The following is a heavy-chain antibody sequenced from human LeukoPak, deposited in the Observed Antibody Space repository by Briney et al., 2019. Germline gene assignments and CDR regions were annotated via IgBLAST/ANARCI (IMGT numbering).Heavy chain of an antibody. CDR2: ISSSSSTI. J-gene: IGHJ4*02. CDR3: ARDMAALTFDY. Sequence: GGSLRLSCAASGFTVSTTYMNWVRQAPGKGLEWVSYISSSSSTIYYADSVKGRFTISRDNAKDSLYLQMNSLRAEDTAVYYCARDMAALTFDYWGQGTLVTVSS. D-gene: IGHD5-24*01. CDR1: GFTVSTTY. V-gene: IGHV3-48*01.